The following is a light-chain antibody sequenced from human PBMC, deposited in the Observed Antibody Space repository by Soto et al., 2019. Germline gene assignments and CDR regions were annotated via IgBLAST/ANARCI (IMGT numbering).Light chain of an antibody. CDR3: CSHEDNYFYV. J-gene: IGLJ1*01. CDR1: SNDVGAYHY. V-gene: IGLV2-11*01. Sequence: QSVLTQPRSVSGSPGQSVTISCTGTSNDVGAYHYVSWYQHHPGKAPKLIIYDVTQRPSGIPDRFSGSKSGNTASLTISGLQADDEADYHCCSHEDNYFYVFGTGTKVTVL. CDR2: DVT.